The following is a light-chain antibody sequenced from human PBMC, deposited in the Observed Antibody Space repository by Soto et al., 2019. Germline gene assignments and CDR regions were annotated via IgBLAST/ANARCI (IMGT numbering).Light chain of an antibody. Sequence: QSVLTQPPSVSGAPGQRVTVSCTGSSSNIGAGYDVHWYQQLPGTAPKLLIYGNSNRPSGVPDRFSGSKSGTSASLAITGLQAEDEADYYCPSSDSSLRARYVFRPGTNVTVL. CDR2: GNS. CDR3: PSSDSSLRARYV. CDR1: SSNIGAGYD. J-gene: IGLJ1*01. V-gene: IGLV1-40*01.